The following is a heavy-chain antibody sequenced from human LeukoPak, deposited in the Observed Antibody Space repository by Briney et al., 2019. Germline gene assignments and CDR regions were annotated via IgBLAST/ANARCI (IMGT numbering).Heavy chain of an antibody. J-gene: IGHJ4*02. CDR1: GFTFSSYS. V-gene: IGHV3-21*04. CDR3: ARGHYYGSGTSSV. D-gene: IGHD3-10*01. Sequence: GGSLRLSCAASGFTFSSYSMNWVRQAPGKGLEWVSSISSSSGYIYYADSVKGRFTVSRDNSKNTLYLQMNSLRAEDTAVYYCARGHYYGSGTSSVWGQGTLVTVSS. CDR2: ISSSSGYI.